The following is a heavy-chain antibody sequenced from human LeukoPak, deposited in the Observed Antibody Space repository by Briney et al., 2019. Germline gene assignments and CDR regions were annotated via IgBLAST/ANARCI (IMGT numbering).Heavy chain of an antibody. D-gene: IGHD6-13*01. CDR1: GFTFSSYW. V-gene: IGHV3-74*01. Sequence: GGSLRLSCAASGFTFSSYWMHWVRQAPGEGLVWVSRINSDGSGTSYADSVKGRFTISRDNAKNTLYLQMDSLRAEDTAVYYCARAPSWAAAGTGNWFDPWGQGTLVTVSS. CDR2: INSDGSGT. CDR3: ARAPSWAAAGTGNWFDP. J-gene: IGHJ5*02.